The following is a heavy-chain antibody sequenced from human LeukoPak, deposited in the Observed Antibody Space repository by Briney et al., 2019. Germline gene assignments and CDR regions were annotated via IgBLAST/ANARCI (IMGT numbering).Heavy chain of an antibody. D-gene: IGHD3-9*01. V-gene: IGHV3-15*01. CDR2: IKSKTDGRTT. J-gene: IGHJ4*02. Sequence: PGGSLRLSCAASGFTFSNAWMSWVRQAPGKGLGWVGRIKSKTDGRTTDYAAPVKGRFTISRDDSKNTLYLQMNSLKTEDTAVYYCTTSSYYDILTGYNYWGQGTLVTVSS. CDR1: GFTFSNAW. CDR3: TTSSYYDILTGYNY.